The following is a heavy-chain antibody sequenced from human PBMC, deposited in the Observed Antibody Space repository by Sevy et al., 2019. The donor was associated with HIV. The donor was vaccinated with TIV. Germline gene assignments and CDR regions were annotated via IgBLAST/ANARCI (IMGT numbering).Heavy chain of an antibody. CDR3: AKDSSSEPRYRGYFDH. J-gene: IGHJ4*02. CDR1: GLTFDDYA. D-gene: IGHD2-2*02. CDR2: ISWNSDTI. V-gene: IGHV3-9*01. Sequence: GGSLRLSCAASGLTFDDYAMHWVRQAPGKGLEWVSGISWNSDTIGYADSVKGRFTISRDNAKNSLYLQMNSLRPEDTALYYCAKDSSSEPRYRGYFDHWGQGTLVTVSS.